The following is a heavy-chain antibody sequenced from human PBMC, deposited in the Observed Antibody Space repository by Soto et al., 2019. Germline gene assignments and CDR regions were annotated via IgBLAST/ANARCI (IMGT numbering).Heavy chain of an antibody. Sequence: QVQLVESGGGLVRLGGSLRLSCAASGFTFSNYYMSWIRQVPGKGLEWVAYISGTSDSKPYADSVKGRVTNSRDNAENSLELQMNSLRAEDTAVYYCARVGVLTAAGTSDYWGQGTLVTVSS. CDR3: ARVGVLTAAGTSDY. CDR1: GFTFSNYY. J-gene: IGHJ4*02. D-gene: IGHD6-13*01. CDR2: ISGTSDSK. V-gene: IGHV3-11*06.